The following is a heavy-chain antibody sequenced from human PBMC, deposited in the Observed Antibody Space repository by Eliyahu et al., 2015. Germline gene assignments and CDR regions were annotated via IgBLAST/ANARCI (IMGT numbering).Heavy chain of an antibody. J-gene: IGHJ4*02. V-gene: IGHV3-30*18. D-gene: IGHD2-2*01. CDR1: GFTXGSXG. CDR2: ISYDGSNK. Sequence: QVQLVESGGGVVXPGRSLRXSXAAXGFTXGSXGMHWVRQAPGKGLEWVAVISYDGSNKYYADSVKGRFTISRDNSKNTLYLQMNSLRAEDTAVYYCAKCGEYQLLWEDYFDYWGQGTLVTVSS. CDR3: AKCGEYQLLWEDYFDY.